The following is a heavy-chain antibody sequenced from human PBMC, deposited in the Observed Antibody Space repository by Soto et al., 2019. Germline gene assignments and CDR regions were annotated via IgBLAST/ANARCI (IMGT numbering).Heavy chain of an antibody. V-gene: IGHV3-33*01. D-gene: IGHD3-22*01. Sequence: PGGSLRLSCAASGFTFSSYGMHWVRQAPGKGLEWVAVIWYDGSNKYYADSVKGRFTISRDNSKNTLYLQMNSLRAEDTAVYYCASLLLHDSSPELAAFDIGGQGTMVTVSS. CDR3: ASLLLHDSSPELAAFDI. J-gene: IGHJ3*02. CDR2: IWYDGSNK. CDR1: GFTFSSYG.